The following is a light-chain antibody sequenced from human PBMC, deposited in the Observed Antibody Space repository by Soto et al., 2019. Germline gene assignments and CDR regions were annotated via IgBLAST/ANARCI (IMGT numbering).Light chain of an antibody. CDR3: QSYDSGLSAVV. CDR2: VNS. Sequence: QSVLTQPPSVSGAPGQRVTISCTGSSSNIGAGYDVHWYQQLPGTAPKLLIYVNSNRPSGVPDRFSGSKSGTSASLAITGLRAEDEADYYCQSYDSGLSAVVFGGGTKLTVL. J-gene: IGLJ2*01. V-gene: IGLV1-40*01. CDR1: SSNIGAGYD.